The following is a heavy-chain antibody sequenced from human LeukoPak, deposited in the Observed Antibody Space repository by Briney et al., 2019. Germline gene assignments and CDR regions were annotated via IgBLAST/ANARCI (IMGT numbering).Heavy chain of an antibody. Sequence: GGSLRLSCAASGFTFSSYEMNWVRQAPGKGLEWVSYISSSSSYIYYADSVKGRFTISRDNAKNSLYLQMNSLRAEDTAVYYCARDAVFGVVTRYDYWGQGTLVTVSS. J-gene: IGHJ4*02. CDR2: ISSSSSYI. D-gene: IGHD3-3*01. V-gene: IGHV3-21*05. CDR1: GFTFSSYE. CDR3: ARDAVFGVVTRYDY.